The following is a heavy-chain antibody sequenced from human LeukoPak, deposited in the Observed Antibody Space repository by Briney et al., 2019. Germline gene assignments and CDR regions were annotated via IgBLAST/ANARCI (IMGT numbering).Heavy chain of an antibody. Sequence: PSETLSLTSTVSGGSISSSSYYWGWIRQPPGKGLEWIGSIYYSGSTYYNPSLKSRVAISVDTSKNQFSLKLSSVTAADTAVYYCARASRIAARPRWFDPWGQGTLVTVSS. J-gene: IGHJ5*02. CDR3: ARASRIAARPRWFDP. CDR1: GGSISSSSYY. CDR2: IYYSGST. V-gene: IGHV4-39*01. D-gene: IGHD6-6*01.